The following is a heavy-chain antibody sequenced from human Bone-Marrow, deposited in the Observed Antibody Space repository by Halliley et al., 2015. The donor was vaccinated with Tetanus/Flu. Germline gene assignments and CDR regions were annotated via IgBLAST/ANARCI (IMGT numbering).Heavy chain of an antibody. CDR3: SRHELFGVAPAY. Sequence: TLSLTCTVSGHSISSGSYYWGWIRQPPGKGLEWIGIIYFSGSTYYNSSLKSRATLSVDTSKNQFSLRLISVTAADTAVYYCSRHELFGVAPAYWGQGTLVSVSS. D-gene: IGHD3-3*01. CDR1: GHSISSGSYY. J-gene: IGHJ4*02. CDR2: IYFSGST. V-gene: IGHV4-39*01.